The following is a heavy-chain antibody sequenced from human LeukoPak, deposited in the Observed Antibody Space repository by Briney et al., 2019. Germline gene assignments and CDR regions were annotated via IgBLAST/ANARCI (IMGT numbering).Heavy chain of an antibody. J-gene: IGHJ5*02. CDR1: GDSMSSYY. CDR2: IYYSGST. D-gene: IGHD1-1*01. V-gene: IGHV4-59*01. Sequence: SETLSLTCTVSGDSMSSYYWGWVRHPPGKGLEWIGDIYYSGSTNYNPSLKSRVIILADTSKNQFSLRLSSVTAADTAVYYCARDRGVTGNLGWFDPWGQGTLVTVS. CDR3: ARDRGVTGNLGWFDP.